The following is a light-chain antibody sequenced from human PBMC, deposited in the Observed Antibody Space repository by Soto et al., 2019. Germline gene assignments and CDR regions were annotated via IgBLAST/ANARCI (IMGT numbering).Light chain of an antibody. CDR2: RAS. Sequence: EVALTQSPVTMSLFPGARATLSCRASQSVSRTYLAWYQRRPGQAPRLLIYRASSRATGISDRFSGSGSETDFTLTISRLEHDDFAVYYCQDYGSSRTFGQGTKVEIK. J-gene: IGKJ1*01. V-gene: IGKV3-20*01. CDR3: QDYGSSRT. CDR1: QSVSRTY.